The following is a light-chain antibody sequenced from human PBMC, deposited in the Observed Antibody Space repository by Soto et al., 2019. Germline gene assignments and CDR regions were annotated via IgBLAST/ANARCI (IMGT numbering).Light chain of an antibody. CDR3: GSYTSSTTLVV. V-gene: IGLV2-14*03. J-gene: IGLJ2*01. Sequence: QSALTQPASVSGSPGQSITISCTGTSSDIGGYNYVSWYQQHPGKAPKLIIYDVSNRPSTISDRFSGSKSGNSASLTISGLQAEDEADYFCGSYTSSTTLVVFGGGTKVTVL. CDR2: DVS. CDR1: SSDIGGYNY.